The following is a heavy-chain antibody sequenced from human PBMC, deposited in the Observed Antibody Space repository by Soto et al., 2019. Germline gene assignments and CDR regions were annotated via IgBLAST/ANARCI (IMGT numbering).Heavy chain of an antibody. CDR1: GFDFSNTD. CDR2: TYDGSNT. V-gene: IGHV3-30-3*01. D-gene: IGHD6-6*01. J-gene: IGHJ6*02. Sequence: GGSLRLSCAASGFDFSNTDMSWVRQAPGKGLEWVVVTYDGSNTNYADSVKGRFTISRDNSKNTLYLQMNSLRAEDTAVYYCAREGDSSSSFSPDYYYCGMDVWGQGTTVTVSS. CDR3: AREGDSSSSFSPDYYYCGMDV.